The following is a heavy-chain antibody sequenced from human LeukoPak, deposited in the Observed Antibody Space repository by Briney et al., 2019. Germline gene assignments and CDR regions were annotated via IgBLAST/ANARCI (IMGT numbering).Heavy chain of an antibody. CDR1: GFTFSSYE. V-gene: IGHV3-48*03. CDR2: ISSSGSTI. CDR3: ARGGGVGYYDSSGYYSADAFDI. Sequence: PGGSLRLSCAASGFTFSSYEMNWVSQAPGKGLEGVSYISSSGSTIYYADSVKGRFTISRDNAKNSLYLQMNSLRAEDTAVYYCARGGGVGYYDSSGYYSADAFDIWGQGTMVTVSS. D-gene: IGHD3-22*01. J-gene: IGHJ3*02.